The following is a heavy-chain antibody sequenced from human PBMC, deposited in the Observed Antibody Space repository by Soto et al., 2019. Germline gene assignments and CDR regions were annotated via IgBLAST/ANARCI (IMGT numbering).Heavy chain of an antibody. CDR3: AKSGYSYGPAAYYYYMDV. CDR2: ISAYNGIT. J-gene: IGHJ6*03. V-gene: IGHV1-18*01. D-gene: IGHD5-18*01. Sequence: ASVTVSCKASCYTFTSYGISWVRQAPGQGLEWMGWISAYNGITNYAQKLQGRVTTTTDTSTSTAYMELRSLRSDDTAVYYCAKSGYSYGPAAYYYYMDVWGKGTTVTVSS. CDR1: CYTFTSYG.